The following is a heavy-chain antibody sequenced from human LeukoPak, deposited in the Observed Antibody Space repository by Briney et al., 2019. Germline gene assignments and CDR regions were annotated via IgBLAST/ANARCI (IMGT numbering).Heavy chain of an antibody. CDR2: ISSSSSYI. V-gene: IGHV3-21*01. Sequence: KSGGSLRLSCAASGFTFSSYSMNWVRQAPGKGLEWVSSISSSSSYIYYADSVKGRFTISRDNAKNSLYLQMNSLRAEDTAVYYCASEAAAGPLGLDAFDIWGQGTMVTVSS. D-gene: IGHD6-13*01. CDR3: ASEAAAGPLGLDAFDI. CDR1: GFTFSSYS. J-gene: IGHJ3*02.